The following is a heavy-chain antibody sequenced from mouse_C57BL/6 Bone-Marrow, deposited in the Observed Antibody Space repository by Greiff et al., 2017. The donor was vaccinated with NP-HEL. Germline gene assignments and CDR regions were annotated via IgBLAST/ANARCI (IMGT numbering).Heavy chain of an antibody. CDR2: IDPSDSYT. CDR3: ARLLRPQYFDY. D-gene: IGHD1-2*01. J-gene: IGHJ2*01. Sequence: QVQLQQPGAELVMPGASVKLSCKASGYTFTSYWMHWVKQRPGQGLEWIGEIDPSDSYTNYNQKFKGKSTLTVDKSSSTAYMQLSSLTSEDSAVYYCARLLRPQYFDYWGQGTTLTVSS. V-gene: IGHV1-69*01. CDR1: GYTFTSYW.